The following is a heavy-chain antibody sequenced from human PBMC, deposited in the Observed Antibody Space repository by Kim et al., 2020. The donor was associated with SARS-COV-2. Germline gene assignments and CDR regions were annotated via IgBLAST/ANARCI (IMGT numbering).Heavy chain of an antibody. Sequence: SETLSLTCAVYGGSFSGYYWSWIRQPPGKGLEWIGEINHSGSTNYNPSLKSRVTISVDTSKNQFSLKLSSVTAADTAVYYCARAVDTRRIAARPRSWFDPWGQGTLVTVSS. V-gene: IGHV4-34*01. D-gene: IGHD6-6*01. CDR3: ARAVDTRRIAARPRSWFDP. J-gene: IGHJ5*02. CDR2: INHSGST. CDR1: GGSFSGYY.